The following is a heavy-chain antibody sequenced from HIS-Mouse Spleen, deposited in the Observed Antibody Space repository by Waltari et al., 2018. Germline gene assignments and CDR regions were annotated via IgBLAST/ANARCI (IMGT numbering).Heavy chain of an antibody. CDR1: GGSISSSSYY. CDR3: AREIPYSSSWYDWYFDL. J-gene: IGHJ2*01. Sequence: QLQLQESGPGLVKPAATLSLTCTVSGGSISSSSYYWGWTRQPPGKGLEWIGSIYYSGSTYYNPSLKSRVTISVDTSKNQFSLKLSSVTAADTAVYYCAREIPYSSSWYDWYFDLWGRDTLVTVSS. D-gene: IGHD6-13*01. V-gene: IGHV4-39*07. CDR2: IYYSGST.